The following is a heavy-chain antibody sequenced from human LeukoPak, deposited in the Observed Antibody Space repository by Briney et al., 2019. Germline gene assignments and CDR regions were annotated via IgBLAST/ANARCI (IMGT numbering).Heavy chain of an antibody. CDR3: AREGVVAARGTQRGLFDY. J-gene: IGHJ4*02. V-gene: IGHV4-4*07. CDR1: GGSISSYY. Sequence: SETLSLTCTVSGGSISSYYWSWIRQPAGKGLEWIGRIYTSGSTNYNPSLKSRVTISVDTSKNQFSLKLSSVTAADTAVYYCAREGVVAARGTQRGLFDYWGQGTLVTVSS. CDR2: IYTSGST. D-gene: IGHD2-15*01.